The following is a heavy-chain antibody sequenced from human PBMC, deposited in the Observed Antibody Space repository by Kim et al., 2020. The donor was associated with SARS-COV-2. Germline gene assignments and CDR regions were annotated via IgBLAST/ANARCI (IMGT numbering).Heavy chain of an antibody. CDR3: ARDYYYDSSGYLDY. V-gene: IGHV1-18*01. D-gene: IGHD3-22*01. J-gene: IGHJ4*02. CDR2: ISAYNGNT. Sequence: ASVKVSCKASGYTFTSYGISWVRQAPGQGLEWMGWISAYNGNTNYAQKLQGRVTMTTDTSTSTAYMELRSLRSDDTAVYYCARDYYYDSSGYLDYWGQGTLVTVSS. CDR1: GYTFTSYG.